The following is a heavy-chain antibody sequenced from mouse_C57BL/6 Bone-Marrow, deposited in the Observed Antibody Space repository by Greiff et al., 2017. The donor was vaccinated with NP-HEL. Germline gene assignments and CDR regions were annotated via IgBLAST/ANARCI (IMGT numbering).Heavy chain of an antibody. CDR1: GYTFTSYW. V-gene: IGHV1-59*01. Sequence: QVQLKQPGAELVRPGTSVKLSCKASGYTFTSYWMHWVKQRPGQGLEWIGVIDPSDSYTNYNQKFKGKATLTVDTSSSTAYMQLSSLTSEDSAVYYCARQLRLGFAYWGQGTLVTVSA. CDR3: ARQLRLGFAY. CDR2: IDPSDSYT. J-gene: IGHJ3*01. D-gene: IGHD3-2*02.